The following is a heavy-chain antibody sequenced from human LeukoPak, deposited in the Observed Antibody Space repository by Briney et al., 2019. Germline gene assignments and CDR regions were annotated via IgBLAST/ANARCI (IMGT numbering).Heavy chain of an antibody. V-gene: IGHV3-9*01. CDR3: AKASSGYPSSANNWFDP. J-gene: IGHJ5*02. D-gene: IGHD3-3*01. CDR1: GFTFDDYA. Sequence: GGSLRLSCAASGFTFDDYAMYWVRQAPGKGLEWVSGISWNSGSIGYADSVKGRFTISRDNAKNSLYLQMNSLRAEDTALYYCAKASSGYPSSANNWFDPWGQGTLVTVSS. CDR2: ISWNSGSI.